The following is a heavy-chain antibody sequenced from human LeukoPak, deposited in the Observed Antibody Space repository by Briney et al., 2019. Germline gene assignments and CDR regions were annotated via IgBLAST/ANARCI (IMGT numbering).Heavy chain of an antibody. Sequence: SETLSLTCTVSGASISTGGFYWTWIRQPPGEGLEWIGYIYYTGSVDYNASLKSRLTISLDTSKNRFSLKLNSVTAADTAVYYCARDHSYYFGSQTSTLDVRGQGTAVTVS. V-gene: IGHV4-31*03. J-gene: IGHJ6*02. D-gene: IGHD3-10*01. CDR2: IYYTGSV. CDR1: GASISTGGFY. CDR3: ARDHSYYFGSQTSTLDV.